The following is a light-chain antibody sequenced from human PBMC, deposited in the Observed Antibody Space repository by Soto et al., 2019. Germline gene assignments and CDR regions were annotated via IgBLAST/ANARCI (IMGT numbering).Light chain of an antibody. CDR1: SSDVGGYNY. Sequence: QSVLTQPPSASGSPGQSVTISCTGTSSDVGGYNYVSWYQQHPGKAPKLMIYEVSKRPSGVPDRFSGSKSGNTASLTVSGLQAEDEADYYCSSYASDWGVFGTGTKVTVL. CDR2: EVS. CDR3: SSYASDWGV. V-gene: IGLV2-8*01. J-gene: IGLJ1*01.